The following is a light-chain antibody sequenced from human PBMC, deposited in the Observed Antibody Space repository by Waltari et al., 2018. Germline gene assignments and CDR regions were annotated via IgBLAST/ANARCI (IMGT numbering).Light chain of an antibody. CDR1: SSVVGGCIY. V-gene: IGLV2-14*03. Sequence: QSALTQPASVSGSHGQSITISCTGTSSVVGGCIYFSWYQQHPGKVPKLMIYDVSERPSGVSNRFSGSKSGNTASLTISGLQTEDEADYYCSSYTSSSTWVFGGGTKLTVL. J-gene: IGLJ3*02. CDR3: SSYTSSSTWV. CDR2: DVS.